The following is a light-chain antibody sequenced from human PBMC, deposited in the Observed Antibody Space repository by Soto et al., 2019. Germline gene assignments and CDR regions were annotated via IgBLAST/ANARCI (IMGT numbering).Light chain of an antibody. CDR3: QQYNSYSGYT. CDR1: QSINTW. Sequence: DIQMTQSPSTLSASVGDRVTITCRASQSINTWLAWYQQKPGKAPKLLIYKASSLGSGVPSRFSGSGSGTDFTPTISRLQPEYFSIYYCQQYNSYSGYTFGQGTKLEIK. J-gene: IGKJ2*01. CDR2: KAS. V-gene: IGKV1-5*03.